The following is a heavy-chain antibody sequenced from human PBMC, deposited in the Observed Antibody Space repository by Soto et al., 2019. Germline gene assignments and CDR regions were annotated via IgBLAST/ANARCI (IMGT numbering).Heavy chain of an antibody. Sequence: GGSLRLSCAASGFTFSSYSMNWVRQAPGKGLEWVSSISSSSSYIYYADSVKGRFTISRDNAKNSLYLQMNSLRAEDTAVYYCARVNGDGYNTCLDYWGQGTLVTVSS. CDR2: ISSSSSYI. D-gene: IGHD5-12*01. CDR1: GFTFSSYS. CDR3: ARVNGDGYNTCLDY. V-gene: IGHV3-21*01. J-gene: IGHJ4*02.